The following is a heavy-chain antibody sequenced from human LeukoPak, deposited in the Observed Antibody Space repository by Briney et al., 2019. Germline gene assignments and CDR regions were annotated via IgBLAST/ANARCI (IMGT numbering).Heavy chain of an antibody. CDR2: IKQDGSEK. D-gene: IGHD3-22*01. CDR3: ARHGRDSSGYYSIDY. V-gene: IGHV3-7*01. Sequence: GGSLRLSCAASGFTFSSYWMSWVRQAPGKGVEWVANIKQDGSEKYYVDSVKGRFTISRDNAKNSLYLQMNSLRAEDTAVYYCARHGRDSSGYYSIDYWGQGTLVTVSS. J-gene: IGHJ4*02. CDR1: GFTFSSYW.